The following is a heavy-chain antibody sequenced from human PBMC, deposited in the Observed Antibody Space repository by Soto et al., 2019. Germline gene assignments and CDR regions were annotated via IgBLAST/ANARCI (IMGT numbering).Heavy chain of an antibody. J-gene: IGHJ4*02. V-gene: IGHV3-30-3*01. D-gene: IGHD3-22*01. Sequence: XGSLRLLCSASGFTFSFYSLLWVRQAPGKGLEWVALIPYDGTSEDYADSVKGRFTISRDNSKNTLYLHMNSLRAEDTAVYFCARASDSSGSFGHFDYWGQGPLVTVSS. CDR1: GFTFSFYS. CDR2: IPYDGTSE. CDR3: ARASDSSGSFGHFDY.